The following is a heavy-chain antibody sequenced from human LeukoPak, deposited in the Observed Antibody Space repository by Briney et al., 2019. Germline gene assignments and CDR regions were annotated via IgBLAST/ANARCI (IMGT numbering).Heavy chain of an antibody. CDR2: ISSSSSYI. Sequence: PGGSLRLSCAASGFTFSSKSMNWVRQAPGKGLEWVSSISSSSSYIYYADSVKGRFTISRDNAKNSLYLEMNSLRAKDTAVYYCARGYCSSTSCYGYYYYGMDVWGQGTTVTVSS. V-gene: IGHV3-21*01. CDR1: GFTFSSKS. D-gene: IGHD2-2*01. CDR3: ARGYCSSTSCYGYYYYGMDV. J-gene: IGHJ6*02.